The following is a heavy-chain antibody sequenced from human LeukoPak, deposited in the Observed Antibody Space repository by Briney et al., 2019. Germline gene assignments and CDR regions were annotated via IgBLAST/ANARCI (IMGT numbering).Heavy chain of an antibody. Sequence: SETLSLTCAVSGGSITSSTWWTWVRQPPGKGLEWTGEVFYSGSTNSNPSLKSRLTMSVDESKHEFSLRLTAVTAADTAVYYCASGGLVSRYLDHWGQGALVNVSP. CDR2: VFYSGST. V-gene: IGHV4-4*02. D-gene: IGHD3-9*01. CDR3: ASGGLVSRYLDH. CDR1: GGSITSSTW. J-gene: IGHJ4*02.